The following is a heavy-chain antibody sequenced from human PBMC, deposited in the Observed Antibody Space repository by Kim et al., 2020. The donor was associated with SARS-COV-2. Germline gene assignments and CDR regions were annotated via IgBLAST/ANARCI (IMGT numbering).Heavy chain of an antibody. D-gene: IGHD3-3*01. CDR1: GYTFTSYY. CDR3: ARDLTTIFGVAKWYYGMDV. V-gene: IGHV1-46*01. CDR2: INPSGGST. J-gene: IGHJ6*02. Sequence: ASVKVSCKASGYTFTSYYMHWVRQAPGQGLEWMGIINPSGGSTSYAQKFQGRVTMTRDTSTSTVYMELSSLRSEDTAVYYCARDLTTIFGVAKWYYGMDVWGQGTTVTISS.